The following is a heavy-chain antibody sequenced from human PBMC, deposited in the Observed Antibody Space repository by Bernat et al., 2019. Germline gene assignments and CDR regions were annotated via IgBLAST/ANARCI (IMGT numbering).Heavy chain of an antibody. J-gene: IGHJ4*02. V-gene: IGHV3-15*01. D-gene: IGHD1-1*01. CDR2: IKSKTDGGTT. CDR3: VTVGHTYNFDY. Sequence: EVQLVESGGDLVKPGGSLRLSCVASGFTFSNAWMSWVRQAPRKGLEWVGRIKSKTDGGTTDYATPVKDRFFISRDDSKNTLYLQINSLKTEDTAVYYCVTVGHTYNFDYWGQGTLVTVSS. CDR1: GFTFSNAW.